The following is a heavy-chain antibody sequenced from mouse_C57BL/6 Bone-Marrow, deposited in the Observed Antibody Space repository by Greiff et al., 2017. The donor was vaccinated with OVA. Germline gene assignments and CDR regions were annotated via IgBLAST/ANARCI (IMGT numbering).Heavy chain of an antibody. D-gene: IGHD2-4*01. J-gene: IGHJ4*01. CDR3: TREIYYDYYYAMDY. CDR2: ISSGGDYI. CDR1: GFTFSSYA. Sequence: EVQRVESGEGLVKPGGSLKLSCAASGFTFSSYAMSWVRQTPEKRLEWVAYISSGGDYIYYADTVKGRFTISRDNARNTLYLQMSSLKSEDTAMYYCTREIYYDYYYAMDYWGQGTSVTVSS. V-gene: IGHV5-9-1*02.